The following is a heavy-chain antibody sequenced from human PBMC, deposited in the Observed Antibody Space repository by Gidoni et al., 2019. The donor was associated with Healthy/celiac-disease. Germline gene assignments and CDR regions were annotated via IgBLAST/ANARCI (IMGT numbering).Heavy chain of an antibody. CDR1: GDSFTSYW. V-gene: IGHV5-51*03. D-gene: IGHD5-18*01. Sequence: EVQLVQSGAEVKKPGESLKLSCKGSGDSFTSYWIGWVRQMPGKGLEWMGIIYPGDSDTRYSPSFQGQVTISADKSISTAYLQWSSLKASDTAMYYCARGGYSYGYGYYFDYWGQGTLVTVSS. CDR3: ARGGYSYGYGYYFDY. J-gene: IGHJ4*02. CDR2: IYPGDSDT.